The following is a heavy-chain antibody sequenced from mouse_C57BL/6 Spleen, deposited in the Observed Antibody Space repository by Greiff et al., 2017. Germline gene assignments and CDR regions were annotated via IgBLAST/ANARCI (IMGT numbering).Heavy chain of an antibody. CDR1: GFSLTSYG. CDR3: AKKYGNDDLYYAMAY. Sequence: VQLQQSGPGLVQPSQSLSITCTVSGFSLTSYGVHWVRQSPGKGLEWLGVIWRGGSTDYNAAFMSRLSITKDNSKSQVFFKMNSLQADDTAIYYCAKKYGNDDLYYAMAYWGQGTSVTVSS. D-gene: IGHD2-2*01. V-gene: IGHV2-5*01. CDR2: IWRGGST. J-gene: IGHJ4*01.